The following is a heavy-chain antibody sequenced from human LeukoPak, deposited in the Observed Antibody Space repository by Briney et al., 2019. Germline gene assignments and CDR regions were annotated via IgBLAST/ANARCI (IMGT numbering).Heavy chain of an antibody. D-gene: IGHD6-19*01. Sequence: ASVKISCKASGYTFTGYYMHWVRQAPGQGLEWMGWINPNSGGTNYAQKFQDRVTMTRDTSISTAYMELSRLKSDDTAVYYCARGGIAVAPAYYYGMDVWGQGTTVTVSS. V-gene: IGHV1-2*02. CDR1: GYTFTGYY. CDR3: ARGGIAVAPAYYYGMDV. J-gene: IGHJ6*02. CDR2: INPNSGGT.